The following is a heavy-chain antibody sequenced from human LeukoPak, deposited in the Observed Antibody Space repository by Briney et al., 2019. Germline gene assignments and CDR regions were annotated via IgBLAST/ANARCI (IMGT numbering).Heavy chain of an antibody. CDR1: GDSVSSNSAA. D-gene: IGHD7-27*01. CDR2: TYYRSKWYN. J-gene: IGHJ6*02. V-gene: IGHV6-1*01. Sequence: SQTLSLACAISGDSVSSNSAAWNWIRQSPSRGLEWLGRTYYRSKWYNDYAVSVKSRITINPDTSKNQFSLQLNSVTPEDTAVYYCARYSGDPLYYYYGMDVWGQGTTVTVSS. CDR3: ARYSGDPLYYYYGMDV.